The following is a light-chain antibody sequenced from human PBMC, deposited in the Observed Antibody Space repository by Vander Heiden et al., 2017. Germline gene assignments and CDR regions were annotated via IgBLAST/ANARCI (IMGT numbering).Light chain of an antibody. J-gene: IGKJ2*01. V-gene: IGKV4-1*01. Sequence: DIVMTQSPDSLAVSLGERATINCKPSQSVLYSSNNKNYLAWYQQKPGQPPKLLIYWASTRQSGVPDRFSGSGSGTDFTLTISSLQAEDVAVYYCQQDDSTPHTFGQGTKLEI. CDR3: QQDDSTPHT. CDR1: QSVLYSSNNKNY. CDR2: WAS.